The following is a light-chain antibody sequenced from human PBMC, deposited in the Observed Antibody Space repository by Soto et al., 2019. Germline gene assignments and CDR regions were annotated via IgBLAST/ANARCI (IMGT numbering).Light chain of an antibody. CDR2: LAS. J-gene: IGKJ1*01. Sequence: EIVLTQSPATLSSCPGDRVTLSCSASQAVNTRLAWYQHKPGQAPRLLIYLASNRAAGVPARFSGSGSGTDFTLTISDVEPEDFAVYYCLHHGSSLWTFGQGTKVDIK. CDR3: LHHGSSLWT. CDR1: QAVNTR. V-gene: IGKV3D-11*01.